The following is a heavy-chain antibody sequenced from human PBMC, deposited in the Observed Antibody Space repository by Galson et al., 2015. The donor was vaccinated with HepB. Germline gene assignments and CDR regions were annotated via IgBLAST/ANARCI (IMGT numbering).Heavy chain of an antibody. CDR2: ISWDGGST. J-gene: IGHJ2*01. Sequence: SLRLSCAASGFTFDDYAMHWVRQAPGKGLEWVSLISWDGGSTYYADSVKGRFTISRDNSKNSLYLQMNSLRAEDTASYYCAKDNGYGDPPYWYFDLWGRGTLVTVSS. CDR3: AKDNGYGDPPYWYFDL. V-gene: IGHV3-43D*03. CDR1: GFTFDDYA. D-gene: IGHD4-17*01.